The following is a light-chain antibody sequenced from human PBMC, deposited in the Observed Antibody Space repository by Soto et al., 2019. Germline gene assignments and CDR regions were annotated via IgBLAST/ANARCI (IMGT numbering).Light chain of an antibody. Sequence: DIQSTQSRSPLSSSVGDRVTITCRASQNIKTYLNWYQHKPGKAPDLLIHDATTLQTGVPSRFSGSGSGTDFTLTISILQPEDFATYYCQQSFVTPRTFGPGTKVDI. CDR2: DAT. CDR1: QNIKTY. CDR3: QQSFVTPRT. V-gene: IGKV1-39*01. J-gene: IGKJ1*01.